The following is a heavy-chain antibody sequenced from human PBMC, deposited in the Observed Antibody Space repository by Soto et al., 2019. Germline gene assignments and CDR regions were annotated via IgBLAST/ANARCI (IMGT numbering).Heavy chain of an antibody. Sequence: SESLSLTCAVYRGYLSGYYWGWIRQPPGKGLEWIGGTNHSGTTCYNRSLKTGVTTSVYTSKNQLSMHLSSVTAPDTAVYYCASGRTSWYYYYYGMDVWGPGTKVT. D-gene: IGHD2-2*01. J-gene: IGHJ6*02. V-gene: IGHV4-34*01. CDR3: ASGRTSWYYYYYGMDV. CDR2: TNHSGTT. CDR1: RGYLSGYY.